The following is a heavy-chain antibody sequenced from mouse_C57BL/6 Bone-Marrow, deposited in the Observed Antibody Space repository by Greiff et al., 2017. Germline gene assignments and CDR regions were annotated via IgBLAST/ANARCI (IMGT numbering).Heavy chain of an antibody. D-gene: IGHD1-1*02. Sequence: VQLQQPGAELVRPGSSVKLSCKASGYTFTSYWMDWVKQRPGQGLEWIGNIYPSDSETHYNQKFKDKATLTVDKSSSTAYMQLSSLTSEDSAVYYCARPLSPYYFDYWGQGTTLTVSS. CDR3: ARPLSPYYFDY. CDR2: IYPSDSET. CDR1: GYTFTSYW. J-gene: IGHJ2*01. V-gene: IGHV1-61*01.